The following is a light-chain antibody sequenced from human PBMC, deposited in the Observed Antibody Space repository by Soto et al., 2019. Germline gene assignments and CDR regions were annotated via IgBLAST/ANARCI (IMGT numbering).Light chain of an antibody. J-gene: IGKJ4*01. Sequence: EIVLTESPGTLSLSPGERATVSCRASQSVSRSYLAWYQQKPGQAPRLLIYGASSRATGIPDRFSGSGSGTDFTLTISGLEPEDFAVYYCQQYGSSPLTFGGGTKVDIK. V-gene: IGKV3-20*01. CDR2: GAS. CDR1: QSVSRSY. CDR3: QQYGSSPLT.